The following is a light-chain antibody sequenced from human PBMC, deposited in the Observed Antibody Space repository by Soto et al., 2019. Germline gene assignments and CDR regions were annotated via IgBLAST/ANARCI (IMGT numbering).Light chain of an antibody. CDR2: AAS. CDR1: QSISTY. J-gene: IGKJ1*01. CDR3: QQSHSIPRT. Sequence: DIQMTQSPSSLSASVGDRVTITCRASQSISTYLNWYQQKPGKAPKLLIYAASTLQSGVPSRFSGSGSGTDFTLTISSLQPEDFATYYCQQSHSIPRTSGQGTKVEIK. V-gene: IGKV1-39*01.